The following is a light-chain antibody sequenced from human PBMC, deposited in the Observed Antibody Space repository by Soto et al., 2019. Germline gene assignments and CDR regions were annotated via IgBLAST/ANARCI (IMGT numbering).Light chain of an antibody. J-gene: IGKJ4*01. CDR1: QSISNY. CDR3: QQRGNWPQGVT. V-gene: IGKV3-11*01. Sequence: EILFTQSPATLSLSPGERATLSCRASQSISNYLGWYQQKPGQAPRRLIYDASNRATGIPARFSGSGSGTDFTLTISSLEPEDFAIYYCQQRGNWPQGVTFGGGTKVDIK. CDR2: DAS.